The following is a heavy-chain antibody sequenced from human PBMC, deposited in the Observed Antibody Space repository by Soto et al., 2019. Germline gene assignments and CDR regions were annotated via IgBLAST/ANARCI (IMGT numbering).Heavy chain of an antibody. Sequence: VHLLESGGGLVQPGGSLRLSCEASGFTFSNYAMTWVRQAPGEGPEWVSTIGGGDNIFYADSVKGRFTISRDDSRTTVYLQMDNPRVDNTAIYFCAKDSVSYNRNYDAFDIWGKGTVVAVAS. CDR2: IGGGDNI. CDR3: AKDSVSYNRNYDAFDI. D-gene: IGHD1-26*01. J-gene: IGHJ3*02. CDR1: GFTFSNYA. V-gene: IGHV3-23*01.